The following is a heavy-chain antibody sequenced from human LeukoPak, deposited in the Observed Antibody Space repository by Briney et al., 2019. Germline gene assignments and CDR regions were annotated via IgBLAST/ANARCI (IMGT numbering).Heavy chain of an antibody. V-gene: IGHV3-23*01. CDR1: GFTFSSYA. J-gene: IGHJ4*02. Sequence: PGGSLRLTCAASGFTFSSYAMRWVRQPPEKVLEWVSYTRCRHGSTYCADTVRGRFTSSRDNAQSTLYLQMNSLRAEDTAVYYCAKDAGVSIDYFDYWGRGTLVTVPS. CDR2: TRCRHGST. CDR3: AKDAGVSIDYFDY.